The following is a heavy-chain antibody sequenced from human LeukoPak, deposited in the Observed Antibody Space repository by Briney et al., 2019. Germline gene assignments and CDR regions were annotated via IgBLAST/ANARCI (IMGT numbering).Heavy chain of an antibody. D-gene: IGHD6-19*01. CDR3: ARGPYRSGWTYYYYGMDV. CDR2: MNPNRGNT. J-gene: IGHJ6*02. Sequence: ASEKVSSRPSGYTFTNYDIHWVRQATGQWLEWMGWMNPNRGNTGYPQKFQGRVTMTRTTSISTAYMELSSLRSEDTAVYYCARGPYRSGWTYYYYGMDVWGQGTTVTVSS. V-gene: IGHV1-8*01. CDR1: GYTFTNYD.